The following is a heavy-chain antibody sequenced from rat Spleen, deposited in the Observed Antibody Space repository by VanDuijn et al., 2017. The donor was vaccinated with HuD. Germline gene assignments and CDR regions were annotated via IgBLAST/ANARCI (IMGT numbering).Heavy chain of an antibody. V-gene: IGHV2-32*01. CDR3: ARGDWGDY. J-gene: IGHJ2*01. CDR2: VWSDGDT. D-gene: IGHD5-1*01. Sequence: QVQLKESGPGLVQPSQTLSLTCTVSGFSLSNYGVFWVRQPPGKGLEWMGVVWSDGDTSYNSSLTSRLSISRDTSKSQVFLKMNSLQTEDTATYYCARGDWGDYWGQGVMVTVSS. CDR1: GFSLSNYG.